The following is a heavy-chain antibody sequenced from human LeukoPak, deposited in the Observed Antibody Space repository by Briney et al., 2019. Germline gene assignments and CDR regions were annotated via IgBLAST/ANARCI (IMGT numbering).Heavy chain of an antibody. J-gene: IGHJ4*02. CDR3: ARAGYYYDRSGYYYPFDY. Sequence: PGGSLRLSCAASGFAVSNNYMNWVRQAPGKGLEWVSLIYSGGSTYYADSVKGRFTISRDNSKNTLYLQMNSLRAEDTAVYYCARAGYYYDRSGYYYPFDYWGQGTLVTVSP. V-gene: IGHV3-66*01. D-gene: IGHD3-22*01. CDR1: GFAVSNNY. CDR2: IYSGGST.